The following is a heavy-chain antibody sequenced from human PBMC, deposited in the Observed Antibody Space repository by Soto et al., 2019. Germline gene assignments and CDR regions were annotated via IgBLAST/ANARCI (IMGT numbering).Heavy chain of an antibody. Sequence: SETLSLTCTVSGDSISGGASFWSWIRQPPGKGLERIANVYYSGSSYYNPSFKSRLTISVDTTKNQFSLQLKSMTAADTAVYYCAKLSCTSSTCYFPGWFDPWGQGTLVTVSS. CDR3: AKLSCTSSTCYFPGWFDP. D-gene: IGHD2-2*01. CDR2: VYYSGSS. CDR1: GDSISGGASF. J-gene: IGHJ5*02. V-gene: IGHV4-31*03.